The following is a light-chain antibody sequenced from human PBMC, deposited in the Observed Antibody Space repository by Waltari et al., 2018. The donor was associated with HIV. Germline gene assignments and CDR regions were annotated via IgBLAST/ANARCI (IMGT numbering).Light chain of an antibody. CDR3: QRRRDWPPSYA. CDR2: DVS. J-gene: IGKJ2*01. CDR1: QSVDGH. Sequence: VLTQSPASLSVSPGERATLSCRASQSVDGHLAWYQQKLCQAPRLLIYDVSKRAADIPARFNGSGSGTDFSLIISNLEPEDLARYYCQRRRDWPPSYAFGLGTRLEMK. V-gene: IGKV3-11*01.